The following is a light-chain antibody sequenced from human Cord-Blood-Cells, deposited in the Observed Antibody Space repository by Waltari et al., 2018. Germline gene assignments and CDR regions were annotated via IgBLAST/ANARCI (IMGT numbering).Light chain of an antibody. Sequence: EIVLTQSPATLSLSQGARATLSCRASQSVSSYLAWYQQKPGQAPRLLIYDASNRATGIPARFSGSGSGTDFTLTISSLEPEDFAVYYCQQRSNWPPLTFGQGTKLEIK. J-gene: IGKJ2*01. V-gene: IGKV3-11*01. CDR1: QSVSSY. CDR3: QQRSNWPPLT. CDR2: DAS.